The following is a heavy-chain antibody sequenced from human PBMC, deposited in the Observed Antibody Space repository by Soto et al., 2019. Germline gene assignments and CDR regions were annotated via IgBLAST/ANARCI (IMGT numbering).Heavy chain of an antibody. J-gene: IGHJ6*02. Sequence: PGGSLRLSCAASGFTFSSYGMHWVRQAPGKGLEWVAVISYDGSNKYYADSVKGRFTISRDNSKNTLYLQMNSPRAEDTAVYYCAKPRYYYGMDVWGQGTTVTVSS. CDR2: ISYDGSNK. V-gene: IGHV3-30*18. CDR3: AKPRYYYGMDV. CDR1: GFTFSSYG.